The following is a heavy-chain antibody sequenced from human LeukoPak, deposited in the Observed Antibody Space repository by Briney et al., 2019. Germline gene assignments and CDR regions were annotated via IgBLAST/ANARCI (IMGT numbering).Heavy chain of an antibody. CDR3: ARDTIFGVLRGYYYYYMDV. D-gene: IGHD3-3*01. CDR2: ISYDGTNK. Sequence: PGGSLRLSCAASGFTFSDYAVHWVRQAPGKGLEWVAVISYDGTNKYYADSVKGRFIISRDNSKNTLYLQMNSLRAEDTAVYYCARDTIFGVLRGYYYYYMDVWGKGTTVTVSS. J-gene: IGHJ6*03. CDR1: GFTFSDYA. V-gene: IGHV3-30-3*01.